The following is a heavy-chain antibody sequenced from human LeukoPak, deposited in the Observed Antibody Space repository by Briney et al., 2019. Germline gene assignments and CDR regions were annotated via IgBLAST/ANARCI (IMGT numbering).Heavy chain of an antibody. Sequence: SETLSLTCAVYGGSFSGYYWSWIRQPPGKGLEWIGEINHSGSTNYNPSLKSRVTISVDTSKNQCSLKLSSVTAADTAVYYCARAWYSSSWFDYWGQGTLVTVSS. CDR3: ARAWYSSSWFDY. CDR2: INHSGST. D-gene: IGHD6-13*01. J-gene: IGHJ4*02. CDR1: GGSFSGYY. V-gene: IGHV4-34*01.